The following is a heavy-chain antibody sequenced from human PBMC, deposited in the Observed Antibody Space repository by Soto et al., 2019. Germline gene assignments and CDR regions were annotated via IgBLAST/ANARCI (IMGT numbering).Heavy chain of an antibody. J-gene: IGHJ4*02. CDR2: ISGSGGST. CDR1: GFTFSSYA. CDR3: AKDGHSSGWYDYFDY. V-gene: IGHV3-23*01. D-gene: IGHD6-19*01. Sequence: GGSLRLSCAASGFTFSSYAMSWVRQAPGKGLEWVSAISGSGGSTYYADSVKGRFTISRDNSKNTLYLQMNSLRAEDTAVYYCAKDGHSSGWYDYFDYWGQGTLVTVSS.